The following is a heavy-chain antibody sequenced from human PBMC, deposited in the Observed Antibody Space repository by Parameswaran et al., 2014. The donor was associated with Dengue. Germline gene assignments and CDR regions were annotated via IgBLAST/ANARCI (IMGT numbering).Heavy chain of an antibody. Sequence: VRQMPGKGLEWMGRIDPSDSYTNYSPSFQGHVTISADKSISTAYLQWSSLKASDTAMYYCARLDWVRTPPPYNWNYPKSDYWGQEPWSPSPQ. V-gene: IGHV5-10-1*01. J-gene: IGHJ4*01. CDR2: IDPSDSYT. D-gene: IGHD1-7*01. CDR3: ARLDWVRTPPPYNWNYPKSDY.